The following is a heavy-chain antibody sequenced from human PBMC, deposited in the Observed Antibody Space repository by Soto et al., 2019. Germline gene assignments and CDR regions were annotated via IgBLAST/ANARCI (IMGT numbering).Heavy chain of an antibody. CDR1: GYSFTSYW. J-gene: IGHJ6*02. CDR3: ASHDGIAAAGVYYYYGMDV. Sequence: GESLKISCKGSGYSFTSYWISWVRQMPGKGLEWMGRIDPSDSYTNYSPSFQGHVTISADKSISTAYLQWSSLKASDTAMYYCASHDGIAAAGVYYYYGMDVWGQGTTVTVSS. V-gene: IGHV5-10-1*01. CDR2: IDPSDSYT. D-gene: IGHD6-13*01.